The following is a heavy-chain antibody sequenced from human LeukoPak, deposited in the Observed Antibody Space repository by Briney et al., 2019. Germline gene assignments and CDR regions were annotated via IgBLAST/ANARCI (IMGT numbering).Heavy chain of an antibody. CDR2: IYWNDDK. CDR1: GFSLSTSGVG. J-gene: IGHJ5*02. D-gene: IGHD3-10*01. Sequence: SGPTLVKPTQTLTLTCTFSGFSLSTSGVGVGWIRQPPGKALEWLALIYWNDDKRYSPSLKSWLTITKDTSKNQVVLTMTNMDPVDTATYYCARGEFDLVRGVIIPPYNWFDPWGQGTLVTVSS. CDR3: ARGEFDLVRGVIIPPYNWFDP. V-gene: IGHV2-5*01.